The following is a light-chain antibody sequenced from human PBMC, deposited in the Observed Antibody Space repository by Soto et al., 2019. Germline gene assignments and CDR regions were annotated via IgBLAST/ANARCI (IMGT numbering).Light chain of an antibody. CDR1: SSDVGGYNY. CDR3: SSSAGSNNLV. CDR2: EVS. Sequence: QSVLTQPPSASGSPGQSVTISCTGTSSDVGGYNYVSWYQQHPGKAPKLMIYEVSKRPSGVPDRFSGSKSGNTASLTVSGLQAEDEADYYCSSSAGSNNLVFGGGTQLTVL. J-gene: IGLJ2*01. V-gene: IGLV2-8*01.